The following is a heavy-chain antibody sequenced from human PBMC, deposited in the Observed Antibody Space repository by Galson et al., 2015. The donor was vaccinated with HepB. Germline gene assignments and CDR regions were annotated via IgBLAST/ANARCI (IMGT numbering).Heavy chain of an antibody. D-gene: IGHD3-10*01. V-gene: IGHV3-30*03. CDR2: ISYDGSNK. CDR3: AHTSVVRGVPEGY. J-gene: IGHJ4*02. CDR1: EFTFSAFG. Sequence: SLRLSCAASEFTFSAFGMHWVRQAPGKGLEWVAVISYDGSNKYYADSVKGRFTISRDNSKNTLYLQMSSLRAQDTAVYYCAHTSVVRGVPEGYWGQGTLVTVSS.